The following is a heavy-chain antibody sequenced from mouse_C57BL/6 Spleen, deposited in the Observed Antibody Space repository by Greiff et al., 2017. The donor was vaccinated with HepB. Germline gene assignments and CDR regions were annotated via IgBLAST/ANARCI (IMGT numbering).Heavy chain of an antibody. Sequence: VQLQQSGPELVKPEASVKISCKASGYAFSSSWMHWVKQRPGKGLEWIGRIYPGDGDTNYNGKFKGKATLTADKSSSTAYMQLSSLTSEDSAVYFCARSLWFYAMDYWGQGTSVTVSS. CDR1: GYAFSSSW. J-gene: IGHJ4*01. D-gene: IGHD6-1*01. CDR3: ARSLWFYAMDY. CDR2: IYPGDGDT. V-gene: IGHV1-82*01.